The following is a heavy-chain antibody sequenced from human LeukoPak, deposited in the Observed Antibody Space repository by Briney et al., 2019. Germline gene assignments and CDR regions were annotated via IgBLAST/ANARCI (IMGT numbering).Heavy chain of an antibody. CDR3: AKTIGYSNYAYFDY. J-gene: IGHJ4*02. CDR1: GFTFSSYA. Sequence: GGSLRLSCAASGFTFSSYAMSWVRQAPGKGLEWVSAMGLEWVSAIGGGGGVTYYADSGKGRFTISRDNSKNTLYLQMNSLRVEDTAVYYCAKTIGYSNYAYFDYWGQGMLVTVSS. V-gene: IGHV3-23*01. D-gene: IGHD4-11*01. CDR2: IGGGGGVT.